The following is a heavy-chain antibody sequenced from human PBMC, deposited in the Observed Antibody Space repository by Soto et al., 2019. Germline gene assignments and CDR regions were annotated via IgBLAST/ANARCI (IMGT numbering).Heavy chain of an antibody. D-gene: IGHD1-1*01. Sequence: RKGLEWVSSISSSSYIYYADSVKGRFTISRDNAKNSLYLQMNSLRAEDTAVYYCTRVESQGQERQINYYYGMDIWGQGTTVTVPS. J-gene: IGHJ6*02. V-gene: IGHV3-21*01. CDR2: ISSSSYI. CDR3: TRVESQGQERQINYYYGMDI.